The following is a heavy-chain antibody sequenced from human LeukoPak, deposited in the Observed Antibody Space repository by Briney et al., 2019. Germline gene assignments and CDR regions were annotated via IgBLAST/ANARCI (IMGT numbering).Heavy chain of an antibody. CDR3: ARNRWELRTPHFDY. CDR1: GGSITSYY. D-gene: IGHD1-26*01. V-gene: IGHV4-59*01. Sequence: PSETLSLTCSVSGGSITSYYWGWIWQPPGKGLEWIGYISYSGSTIYNSSLKSRVTISLNRSKNHFSLTLSSVTAADTAVYFCARNRWELRTPHFDYWGQGTLVTVSS. CDR2: ISYSGST. J-gene: IGHJ4*02.